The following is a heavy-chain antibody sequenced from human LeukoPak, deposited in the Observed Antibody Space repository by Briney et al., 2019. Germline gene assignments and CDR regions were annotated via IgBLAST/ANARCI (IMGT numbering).Heavy chain of an antibody. Sequence: ASGTLSLTCTVSGGSISSSSYYWGWIRQPPGKGLEWIGSIYYSGSTYYNPSLKSRVTISVDTSKNQFSLKLSSVTAADTAVYYCARLGITTDYWGQGTLVTVSS. CDR2: IYYSGST. CDR1: GGSISSSSYY. CDR3: ARLGITTDY. V-gene: IGHV4-39*01. D-gene: IGHD3-10*01. J-gene: IGHJ4*02.